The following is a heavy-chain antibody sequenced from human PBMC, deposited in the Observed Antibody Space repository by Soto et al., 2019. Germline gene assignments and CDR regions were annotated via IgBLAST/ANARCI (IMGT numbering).Heavy chain of an antibody. CDR3: ARVSGFYFYAMDV. CDR2: ISYDGSKI. CDR1: GFTFNTYT. D-gene: IGHD3-3*01. J-gene: IGHJ6*02. Sequence: QVQLVESGGGVVQPGGSLRLSCAASGFTFNTYTIDLVRQVPGKGLEWVAVISYDGSKIFYADSVKGRFTISRDNSKNTLYLQLNSLRPEDTAIYHCARVSGFYFYAMDVWGQGTSVTVS. V-gene: IGHV3-30*01.